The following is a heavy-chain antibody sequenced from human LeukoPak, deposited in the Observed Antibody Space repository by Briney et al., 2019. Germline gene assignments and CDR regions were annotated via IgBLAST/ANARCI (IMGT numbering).Heavy chain of an antibody. CDR2: IYHSGST. V-gene: IGHV4-4*02. J-gene: IGHJ4*02. CDR1: GGSISSSNW. Sequence: SGTLSLTCAVSGGSISSSNWWSWVRQPPGKGLEWIGEIYHSGSTNYNPSLKSRVTISVDKSKNQFSLKLSSVTAAETAVYYWARGGSSSWYGLLDYWGQGTLVTVSS. D-gene: IGHD6-13*01. CDR3: ARGGSSSWYGLLDY.